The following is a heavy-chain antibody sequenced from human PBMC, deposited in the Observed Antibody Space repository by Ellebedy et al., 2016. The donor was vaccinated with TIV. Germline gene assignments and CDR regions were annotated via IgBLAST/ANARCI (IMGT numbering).Heavy chain of an antibody. Sequence: PGGSLRLSCAASGFTFSSYTMNWVRQAPGKGLEWVSVISGSGGRTYYADSVKGRFTISRDNAKNSLYLQMDSLRAEDTAVFYCARDTAMNYWGLGTLVTVSS. CDR1: GFTFSSYT. CDR3: ARDTAMNY. J-gene: IGHJ4*02. CDR2: ISGSGGRT. D-gene: IGHD5-18*01. V-gene: IGHV3-21*01.